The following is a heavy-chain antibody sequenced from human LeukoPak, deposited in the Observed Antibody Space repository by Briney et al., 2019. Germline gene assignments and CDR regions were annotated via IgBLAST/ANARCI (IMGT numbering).Heavy chain of an antibody. J-gene: IGHJ4*02. CDR3: ARDIAAAGTDY. V-gene: IGHV3-21*01. CDR1: GFTFSSYS. D-gene: IGHD6-13*01. CDR2: ISSSSSYI. Sequence: GGSLRLSCAASGFTFSSYSMNWVRQAPGKGLEWVSSISSSSSYIYYADSVKGRFTISRDNAKNSLYLQMNSLRAEDTAVYYCARDIAAAGTDYWGQGTLVTVSS.